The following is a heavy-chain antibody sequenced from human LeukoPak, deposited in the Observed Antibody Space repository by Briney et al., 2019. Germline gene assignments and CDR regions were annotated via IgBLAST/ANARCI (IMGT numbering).Heavy chain of an antibody. V-gene: IGHV3-53*05. CDR1: GFTVSSNY. Sequence: PGGSLRLSCAASGFTVSSNYMSWVRQAPGKGLEWVSVIYSGGSTYYADSVKGRFTISRDNSKNTLYLQMNSLRAEDMALYYCAKGAAAYDYFDYWGQGTLVTVSS. J-gene: IGHJ4*02. CDR2: IYSGGST. CDR3: AKGAAAYDYFDY. D-gene: IGHD6-13*01.